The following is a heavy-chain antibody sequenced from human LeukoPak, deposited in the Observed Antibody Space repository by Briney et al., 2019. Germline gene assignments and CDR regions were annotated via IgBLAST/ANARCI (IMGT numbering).Heavy chain of an antibody. CDR2: ISGSGGST. J-gene: IGHJ3*02. Sequence: GGSLRLSCAASGFTFSSYSMNWVRQAPGKGLEWVSAISGSGGSTYYADSVKGRFTISRDNSKNTLYLQMNSLRAEDTAVYYCARGPRYYYDSSGYGAFDIWGQGTMVTVSS. D-gene: IGHD3-22*01. V-gene: IGHV3-23*01. CDR3: ARGPRYYYDSSGYGAFDI. CDR1: GFTFSSYS.